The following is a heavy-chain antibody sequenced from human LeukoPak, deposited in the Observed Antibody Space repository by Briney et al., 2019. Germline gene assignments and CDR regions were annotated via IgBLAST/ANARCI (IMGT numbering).Heavy chain of an antibody. J-gene: IGHJ1*01. CDR3: ARSLHYYDNSGLFIQY. V-gene: IGHV1-18*01. CDR1: GYTFTRYG. D-gene: IGHD3-22*01. CDR2: ISVDSGKT. Sequence: ASVKGSCKASGYTFTRYGFSWIRQAPGQGLQWMGWISVDSGKTNYAQKLQGRVTMTTDTSTSTAYMELRSLRSDDTAIYYCARSLHYYDNSGLFIQYWGQGTLVTVSS.